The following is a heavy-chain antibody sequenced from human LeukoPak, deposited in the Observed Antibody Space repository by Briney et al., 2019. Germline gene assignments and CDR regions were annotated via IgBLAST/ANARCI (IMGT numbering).Heavy chain of an antibody. CDR2: IDWDDDK. CDR3: ARTRTGYSYGHSFDY. Sequence: SGPTLVNPTQTLTLTCTFFGFSLSTSGMCVSWIRQPPGKALEWLARIDWDDDKYYSTSLKTRLTISKDTSKNQVVLTMTNMDPADTATYYCARTRTGYSYGHSFDYWGQGTLVTVSS. CDR1: GFSLSTSGMC. D-gene: IGHD5-18*01. J-gene: IGHJ4*02. V-gene: IGHV2-70*11.